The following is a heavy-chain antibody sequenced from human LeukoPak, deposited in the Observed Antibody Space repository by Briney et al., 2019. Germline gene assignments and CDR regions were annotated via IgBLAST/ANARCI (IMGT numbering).Heavy chain of an antibody. CDR1: GYTFTSYY. D-gene: IGHD2-2*02. CDR3: AREVCSSTSCYSALDY. J-gene: IGHJ4*02. CDR2: INPSGGST. Sequence: ASVKVSFKASGYTFTSYYMHWVRQAPGQGRDWMGIINPSGGSTSYAQKFQGRVTMTRAMSTSTVYMELSSLRSEDTAVYYCAREVCSSTSCYSALDYWGQGTLVTVSS. V-gene: IGHV1-46*01.